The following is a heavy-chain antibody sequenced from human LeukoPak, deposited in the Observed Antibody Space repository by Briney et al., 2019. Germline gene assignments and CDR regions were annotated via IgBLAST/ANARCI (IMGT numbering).Heavy chain of an antibody. J-gene: IGHJ3*02. V-gene: IGHV3-33*01. D-gene: IGHD3-9*01. Sequence: GGSLRLSCAASGFTFSSYGMHWVRQAPGKGLEWVAVIWYDGSNKYYADSVKGRFTISRDNSKNTLYLQMNSPRAEDTAVYYCARAGTNYDILTGYPNDAFDIWGQGTMVTVSS. CDR1: GFTFSSYG. CDR3: ARAGTNYDILTGYPNDAFDI. CDR2: IWYDGSNK.